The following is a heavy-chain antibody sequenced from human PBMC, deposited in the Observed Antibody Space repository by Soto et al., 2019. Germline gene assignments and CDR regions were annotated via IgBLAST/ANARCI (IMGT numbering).Heavy chain of an antibody. J-gene: IGHJ4*02. CDR3: ARVSLGGYKGLDY. CDR2: INPNSGGT. V-gene: IGHV1-2*02. CDR1: GYTFTGYY. Sequence: ASVKVSCKASGYTFTGYYMHWVRQAPGQGLEWMGWINPNSGGTNYAQRFQGRVTMTRDTSISTAYMELSRLRSDDTAVYYCARVSLGGYKGLDYWGQGTLVTVSS. D-gene: IGHD5-12*01.